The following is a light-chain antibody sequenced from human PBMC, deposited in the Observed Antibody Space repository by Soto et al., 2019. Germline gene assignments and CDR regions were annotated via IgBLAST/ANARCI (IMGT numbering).Light chain of an antibody. V-gene: IGKV4-1*01. CDR2: WAS. CDR1: LSVLYSSNNKNY. Sequence: DIVKTQSPDKLARSLGVRAHINCKHSLSVLYSSNNKNYLALYQQKPRQPPKLRIYWASTRESGVPDRFSVSGSGTEFTLTISSLQAEDVAVYYCQQYYSTPALTFGGGTKVDIK. J-gene: IGKJ4*01. CDR3: QQYYSTPALT.